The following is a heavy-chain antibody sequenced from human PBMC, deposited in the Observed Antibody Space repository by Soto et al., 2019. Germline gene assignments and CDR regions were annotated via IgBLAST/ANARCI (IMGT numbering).Heavy chain of an antibody. CDR2: TYYRSRWYN. J-gene: IGHJ6*02. V-gene: IGHV6-1*01. Sequence: PSQTLSLTCAISGDSVSSNNAAWNWIRQSPSRGLEWLGRTYYRSRWYNDYAVSVKSRITVNPDTSKNQFSLQLTSVTPEDTAVYYCARDDSGYDFGNYYYGMDVWGQGTTVTVSS. D-gene: IGHD5-12*01. CDR1: GDSVSSNNAA. CDR3: ARDDSGYDFGNYYYGMDV.